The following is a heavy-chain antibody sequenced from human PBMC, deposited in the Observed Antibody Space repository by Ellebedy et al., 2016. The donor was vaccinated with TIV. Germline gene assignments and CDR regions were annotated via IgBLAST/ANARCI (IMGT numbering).Heavy chain of an antibody. CDR3: ARGIVYYYYMDV. Sequence: LRLSXTVSGGSISSYYWSWIRQPAGKGLEWIGRIYTSGSTNYNPSLKSRVTMSVDTSKNQFSLKLSSVTAADTAVYYCARGIVYYYYMDVWGKGTTVTVSS. CDR2: IYTSGST. CDR1: GGSISSYY. V-gene: IGHV4-4*07. J-gene: IGHJ6*03. D-gene: IGHD2-15*01.